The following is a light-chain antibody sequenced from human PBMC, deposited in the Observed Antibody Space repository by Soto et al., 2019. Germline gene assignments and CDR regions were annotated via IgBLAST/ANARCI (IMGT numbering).Light chain of an antibody. CDR1: SSDVGGYNY. V-gene: IGLV2-11*01. CDR2: DVT. Sequence: SALTQPRSVSGSPGQSVTISCTGTSSDVGGYNYVSWYQQHPGKAPKFMIYDVTKRPSGVPDRFSGSKSGNTASLTIPGLQAEDEADYYCCSYAGSYTYVFGTGTKVTVL. CDR3: CSYAGSYTYV. J-gene: IGLJ1*01.